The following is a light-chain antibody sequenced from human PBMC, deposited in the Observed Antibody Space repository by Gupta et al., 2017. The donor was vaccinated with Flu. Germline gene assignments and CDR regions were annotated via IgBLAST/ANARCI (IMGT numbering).Light chain of an antibody. CDR3: ATGDSSLCVVV. J-gene: IGLJ3*02. CDR1: SSNIGNSY. Sequence: SVLTQPPTESAAPGQKVTISCSGSSSNIGNSYVSWYQQLPGTAPKLLIFENTKRPSGIPDRFSGSKSGTSATLAITGVQTGEVADYYCATGDSSLCVVVFGGGTNLTVL. V-gene: IGLV1-51*02. CDR2: ENT.